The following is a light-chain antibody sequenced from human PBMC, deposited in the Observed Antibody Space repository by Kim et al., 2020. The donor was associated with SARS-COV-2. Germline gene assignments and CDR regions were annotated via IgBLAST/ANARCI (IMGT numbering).Light chain of an antibody. Sequence: ETVLTQSPGTLSLSPGERATLSCWASQSVSSFYLAWYQQTPGQAPRLVIYAASTRAPGIPDRFSGSGYVTDSALTISRLEAEDFAVYYCQQHSRSPIMYSFRQETKVEIK. CDR3: QQHSRSPIMYS. CDR2: AAS. CDR1: QSVSSFY. J-gene: IGKJ2*01. V-gene: IGKV3-20*01.